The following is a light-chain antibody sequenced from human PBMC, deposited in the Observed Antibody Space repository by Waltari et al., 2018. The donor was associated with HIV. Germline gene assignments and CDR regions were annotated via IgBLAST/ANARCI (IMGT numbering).Light chain of an antibody. CDR1: STYVATF. Sequence: QSALTQPHSVSGSPGQSLTISCTGTSTYVATFVSWYQQYPGHAPKVIIYDVNKRPSGVPDRFSASKSGNTAFLTISGLQAEDEAEYHCCSHAGNFIVAFGTGTKVTVL. J-gene: IGLJ1*01. V-gene: IGLV2-11*01. CDR3: CSHAGNFIVA. CDR2: DVN.